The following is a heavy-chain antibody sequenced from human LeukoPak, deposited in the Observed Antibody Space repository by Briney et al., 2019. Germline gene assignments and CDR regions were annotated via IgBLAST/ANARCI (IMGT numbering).Heavy chain of an antibody. V-gene: IGHV3-30-3*01. D-gene: IGHD3-3*01. CDR3: ARDHYDFWSGYYAGMYYYYYMDV. CDR1: EFTFDNYA. J-gene: IGHJ6*03. CDR2: ISYDGSNK. Sequence: GGSLRLSCAASEFTFDNYAMSWVRQAPGKGLEWVADISYDGSNKYYADSVKGRFTISRDNSKNTLYLQMNSLRAEDTAVYYCARDHYDFWSGYYAGMYYYYYMDVWGKGTTVTVSS.